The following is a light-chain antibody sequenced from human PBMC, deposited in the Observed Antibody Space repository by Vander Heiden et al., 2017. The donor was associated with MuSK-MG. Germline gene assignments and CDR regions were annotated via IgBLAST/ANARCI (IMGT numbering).Light chain of an antibody. CDR1: KLGDKY. J-gene: IGLJ2*01. CDR2: QDS. V-gene: IGLV3-1*01. Sequence: SYELTKPPSVSVSPGQTASITCSGHKLGDKYACWYQQKPGQSPVLVIYQDSKRPSGIPERFSGSNSGNTATLTISGTQAMDEADYYCQAWDSSTAWIGGGTKLTVL. CDR3: QAWDSSTAW.